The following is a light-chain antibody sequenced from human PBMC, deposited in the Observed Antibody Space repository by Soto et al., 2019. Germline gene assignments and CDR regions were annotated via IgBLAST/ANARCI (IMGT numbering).Light chain of an antibody. CDR3: QQYGSSPWT. Sequence: EIVLTQSPGTLSLSPGERATLSCRASQSVSSSYLAWYQQKPGQAPRLVIYGESSRATGIPDRFSGSGSGTDFTLTISRLEPKDFAVYYCQQYGSSPWTFGQGTKVEIK. CDR2: GES. CDR1: QSVSSSY. J-gene: IGKJ1*01. V-gene: IGKV3-20*01.